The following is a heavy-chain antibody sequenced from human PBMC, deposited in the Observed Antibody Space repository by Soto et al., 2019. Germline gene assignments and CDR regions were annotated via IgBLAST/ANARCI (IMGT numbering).Heavy chain of an antibody. D-gene: IGHD3-3*01. J-gene: IGHJ6*02. V-gene: IGHV1-8*01. CDR2: MNPNSGNT. CDR3: ARASYYDFWSGYYWQSDYYYYYGMDV. CDR1: GYTFTSYD. Sequence: ASVRVSCKASGYTFTSYDINWVRQATGQGLEWMGWMNPNSGNTGYAQKFQGRVTMTRNTSISTAYMELSSLRSEDTAVYYCARASYYDFWSGYYWQSDYYYYYGMDVWGQGTTVTVSS.